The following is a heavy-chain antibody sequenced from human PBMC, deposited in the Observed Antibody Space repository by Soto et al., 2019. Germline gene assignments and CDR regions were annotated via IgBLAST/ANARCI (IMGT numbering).Heavy chain of an antibody. V-gene: IGHV3-30*18. CDR3: AKDLRGSGSYGY. D-gene: IGHD1-26*01. CDR2: ISYAGSNK. CDR1: GFTFSSYG. Sequence: QVQLVESGGGVVQPGRSLRLSCAASGFTFSSYGMHWVRQAPGKGLEWVAVISYAGSNKYYADSVKGRFTISRDNSKNTLYLQMNSLRAEDTAVYYCAKDLRGSGSYGYWGQGTLVTVSS. J-gene: IGHJ4*02.